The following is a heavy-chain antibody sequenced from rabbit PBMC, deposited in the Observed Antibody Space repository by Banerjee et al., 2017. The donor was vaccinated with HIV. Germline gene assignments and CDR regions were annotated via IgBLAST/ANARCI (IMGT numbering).Heavy chain of an antibody. V-gene: IGHV1S45*01. CDR2: IDAGSSGFT. Sequence: QEQLVESGGGLVKPEGSLKLSCTASGFSFSNKAVMCWVRQAPGKGLEWIACIDAGSSGFTYFASWAKGRFTISKTSSTTVTLQMTSLTVADTATYFCARDTGSSFSSYGMDLWGPGTLVTVS. CDR3: ARDTGSSFSSYGMDL. D-gene: IGHD8-1*01. CDR1: GFSFSNKAV. J-gene: IGHJ6*01.